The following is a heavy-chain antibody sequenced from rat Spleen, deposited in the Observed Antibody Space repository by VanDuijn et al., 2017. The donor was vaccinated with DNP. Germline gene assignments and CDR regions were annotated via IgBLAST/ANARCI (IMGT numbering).Heavy chain of an antibody. V-gene: IGHV5-7*01. Sequence: EVQLVESGGGLVQPGRSLKLSCAVSGFSFSNYYMAWVRQAPTKGLKWVATINWDGNSTHYRDSVKGRFTISRDNAKSTLYLQMDSLRSEDTATYYCAGRPPPTRGPFDYWGQGVMVTVSS. CDR2: INWDGNST. D-gene: IGHD1-4*01. J-gene: IGHJ2*01. CDR1: GFSFSNYY. CDR3: AGRPPPTRGPFDY.